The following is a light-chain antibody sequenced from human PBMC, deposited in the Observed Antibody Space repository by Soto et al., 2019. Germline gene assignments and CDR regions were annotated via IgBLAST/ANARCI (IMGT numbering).Light chain of an antibody. Sequence: QSALTQPASVSGSPGQSITISCTGTSSDVGAYNYVSWYQQHPGKAPKLMIYEVNNRPSGVSNRFSGSKSGSTASLTISGLQAEDEADYYCSSFTTTSTYVLGTGTKVTVL. J-gene: IGLJ1*01. CDR3: SSFTTTSTYV. CDR2: EVN. CDR1: SSDVGAYNY. V-gene: IGLV2-14*01.